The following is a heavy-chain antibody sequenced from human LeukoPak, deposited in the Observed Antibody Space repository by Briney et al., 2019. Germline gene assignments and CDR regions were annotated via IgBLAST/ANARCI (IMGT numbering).Heavy chain of an antibody. CDR1: GFTFSSYW. CDR3: ARGLVVVLAHPFDY. Sequence: RGGSLRLSCAASGFTFSSYWMSWVRQAPGKGGEGVAHIKQDGSEKYYVESVKGGFTISRDKAKKSLYLQMNRLRDEDRAVCDCARGLVVVLAHPFDYWGQGTLVTVSS. D-gene: IGHD2-15*01. V-gene: IGHV3-7*01. J-gene: IGHJ4*02. CDR2: IKQDGSEK.